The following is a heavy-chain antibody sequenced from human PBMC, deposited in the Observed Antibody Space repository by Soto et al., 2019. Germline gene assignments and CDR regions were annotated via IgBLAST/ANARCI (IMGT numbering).Heavy chain of an antibody. CDR2: TYYRSKWYN. Sequence: PSQTLSLTCAISGDSVSSNSAAWNWIRQSPSRGLEWLGRTYYRSKWYNDYAVSVKSRITINPDTSKNQFSLQLNSVTPEDTAVYYCARDRRAPKGDILTGSNWFDPWGQGTLVTVSS. CDR1: GDSVSSNSAA. V-gene: IGHV6-1*01. J-gene: IGHJ5*02. D-gene: IGHD3-9*01. CDR3: ARDRRAPKGDILTGSNWFDP.